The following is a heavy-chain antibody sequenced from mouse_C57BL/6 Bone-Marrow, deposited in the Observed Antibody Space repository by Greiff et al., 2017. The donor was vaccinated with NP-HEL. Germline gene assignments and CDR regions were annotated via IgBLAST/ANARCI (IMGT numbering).Heavy chain of an antibody. Sequence: EVHLVESGGGLVQPGGSLKLSCAASGFTFSDYGMAWVRQAPRKGPEWVALISNLAYSIYTADPVTGRFTISRENAKNTLYLEMSSLRAEYTAMYYCARRGSSPYYARDYGGQGTSVTVSS. CDR3: ARRGSSPYYARDY. J-gene: IGHJ4*01. CDR1: GFTFSDYG. CDR2: ISNLAYSI. V-gene: IGHV5-15*01. D-gene: IGHD1-1*01.